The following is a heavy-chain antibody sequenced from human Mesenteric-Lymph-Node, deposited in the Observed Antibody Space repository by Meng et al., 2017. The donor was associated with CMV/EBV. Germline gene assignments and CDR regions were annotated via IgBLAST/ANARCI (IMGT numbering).Heavy chain of an antibody. Sequence: PWGSLRLSCEASGFSVLNSYMIWVRQAPERGLEWVSLIYTGGVTLYADSVRGRFTISRDTSKNTLYLQMDSLRAEDSAIYYCARPGGLWGQGTLVTVSS. J-gene: IGHJ1*01. V-gene: IGHV3-53*01. CDR2: IYTGGVT. CDR3: ARPGGL. D-gene: IGHD6-25*01. CDR1: GFSVLNSY.